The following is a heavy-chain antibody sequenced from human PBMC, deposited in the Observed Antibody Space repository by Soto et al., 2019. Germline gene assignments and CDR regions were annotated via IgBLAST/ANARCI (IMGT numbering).Heavy chain of an antibody. D-gene: IGHD3-3*01. CDR3: ARLRTYYDFWSGSYYYYGMDV. CDR1: GGSFSGYY. J-gene: IGHJ6*02. CDR2: INHSGST. V-gene: IGHV4-34*01. Sequence: KPSETLSLTCAVYGGSFSGYYWSWIRQPPGKGLEWIGEINHSGSTNYNPSLKSRVTISVDTSKNQFSLKLSSVTAADTAVYYCARLRTYYDFWSGSYYYYGMDVWGQGTTLTVSS.